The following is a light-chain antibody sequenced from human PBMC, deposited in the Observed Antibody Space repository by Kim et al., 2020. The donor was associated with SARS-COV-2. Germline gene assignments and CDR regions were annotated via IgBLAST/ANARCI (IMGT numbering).Light chain of an antibody. CDR3: QQYNFWPRT. CDR1: QSVRNN. Sequence: IVMTQSPATLSVSPGERVTLSCRASQSVRNNLAWYQQRPGQAPRLLISGASTRATGIPARFGGSGSGTEFTLTISSLQSEDSAVYYCQQYNFWPRTFGQGTKVDIK. J-gene: IGKJ1*01. CDR2: GAS. V-gene: IGKV3-15*01.